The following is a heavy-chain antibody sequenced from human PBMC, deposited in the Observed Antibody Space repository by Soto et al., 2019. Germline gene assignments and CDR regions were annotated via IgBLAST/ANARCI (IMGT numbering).Heavy chain of an antibody. J-gene: IGHJ4*02. CDR1: GFTVSSNY. CDR2: IYSGGST. D-gene: IGHD2-15*01. V-gene: IGHV3-66*01. Sequence: EVQLVESGGGLVQPGGSLRLSCAASGFTVSSNYMSWVRQAPGKGLGWVSVIYSGGSTYYADSVKGRFTISRDNSKNTLYLQMNSLRAEDTAVYDCQGVVVVVASPYWGQGTLVTVSS. CDR3: QGVVVVVASPY.